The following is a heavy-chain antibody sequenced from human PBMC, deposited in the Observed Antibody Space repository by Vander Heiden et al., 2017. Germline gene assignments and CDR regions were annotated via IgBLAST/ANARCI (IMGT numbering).Heavy chain of an antibody. CDR1: GGSISSGGYY. D-gene: IGHD2-2*01. CDR2: IYYSGST. Sequence: QVQLQESGPGLVKPSQTLSLTCTVSGGSISSGGYYWSWIRQHPGKGLEWIGYIYYSGSTYYNPSLNSRVTISVDTSKNQFSLKLSSVTAAQTAVYYCAGHLYARKPSKTQEANDYWVQGTLVTVSS. J-gene: IGHJ4*02. CDR3: AGHLYARKPSKTQEANDY. V-gene: IGHV4-31*03.